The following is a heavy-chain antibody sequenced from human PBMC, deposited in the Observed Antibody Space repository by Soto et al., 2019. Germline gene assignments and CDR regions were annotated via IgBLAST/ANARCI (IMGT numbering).Heavy chain of an antibody. CDR3: AHSPCSGGTCYLFDH. Sequence: QITLKESGPTLVKPTQTLTLTCTVSGFSLTTSGVGVGWIRQPPGKAPEWLALIYWDGIERYSPSLRSRLTSTMDTSKNQVVLTMTTMDPVDTATYYCAHSPCSGGTCYLFDHWGQGTPVIVSS. J-gene: IGHJ4*02. V-gene: IGHV2-5*02. D-gene: IGHD2-15*01. CDR1: GFSLTTSGVG. CDR2: IYWDGIE.